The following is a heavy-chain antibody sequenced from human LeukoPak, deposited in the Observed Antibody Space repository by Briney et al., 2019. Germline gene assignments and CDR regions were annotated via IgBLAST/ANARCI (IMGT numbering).Heavy chain of an antibody. CDR1: GFTFSSYN. Sequence: GGSLRLSCAASGFTFSSYNMNWVRQTPGQGLEWVSSITSGSSHIYYADSVKGRFTISRDNAKSSLYLQMNSLRAEDTAVYYCARDSSGWYGPGNWFDPWGQGTLVTVSS. CDR2: ITSGSSHI. V-gene: IGHV3-21*01. J-gene: IGHJ5*02. D-gene: IGHD6-19*01. CDR3: ARDSSGWYGPGNWFDP.